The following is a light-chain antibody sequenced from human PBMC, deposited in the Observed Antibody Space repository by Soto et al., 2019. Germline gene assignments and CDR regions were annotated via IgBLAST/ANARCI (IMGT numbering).Light chain of an antibody. CDR3: QHYNSYSEA. CDR2: DAS. CDR1: QTISSW. V-gene: IGKV1-5*01. Sequence: DIQMTQSPSTLSGSVGDRVTITCRASQTISSWLAWYQQKPGKAPKFLVYDASNLESGVPSRFSGSGSGTEFTLTISSLQPDDFATYYCQHYNSYSEAFGQGTKVDI. J-gene: IGKJ1*01.